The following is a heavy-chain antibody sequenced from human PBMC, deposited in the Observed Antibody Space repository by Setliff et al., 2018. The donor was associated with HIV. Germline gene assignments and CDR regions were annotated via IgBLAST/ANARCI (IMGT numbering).Heavy chain of an antibody. J-gene: IGHJ4*02. V-gene: IGHV4-34*01. CDR1: GASFSGYF. D-gene: IGHD5-12*01. CDR3: ARLGDSGYDFRGYFDY. Sequence: SLTCTLYGASFSGYFWSRIRQPPGKGLEWLANVYYSGGTYYNPSLNSRVTISVDTSRNQFSLKLTSVTVADTALYFCARLGDSGYDFRGYFDYWGQGKLVTVSS. CDR2: VYYSGGT.